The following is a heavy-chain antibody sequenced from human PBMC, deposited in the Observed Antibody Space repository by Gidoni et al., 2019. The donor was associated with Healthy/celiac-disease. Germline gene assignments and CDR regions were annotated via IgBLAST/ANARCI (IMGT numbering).Heavy chain of an antibody. Sequence: QVQLVESGGGVVQPGRSLRLSCAASASTLSSYALHWVRQAPGKGLEWVAVISYDGSNKYYADSVKGRFTISRDNSKNTLYLQMNSLRAEDTAVYYCARERSEYSSSSGDYYGMDVWGQGTTVTVSS. D-gene: IGHD6-6*01. CDR2: ISYDGSNK. J-gene: IGHJ6*02. CDR1: ASTLSSYA. CDR3: ARERSEYSSSSGDYYGMDV. V-gene: IGHV3-30*04.